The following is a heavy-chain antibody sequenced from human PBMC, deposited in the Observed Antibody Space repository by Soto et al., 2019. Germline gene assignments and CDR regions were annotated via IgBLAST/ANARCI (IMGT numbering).Heavy chain of an antibody. Sequence: GGSLSLSGAASGFTFSSYAMSWVRQVPGKGLEWVSAISGSGGSTYYADSVKGRFTISRDNSKNTLYLQMNSLRAEDTAVYYCAKVSGYCSGGSCYLEYFQHWGQGT. D-gene: IGHD2-15*01. V-gene: IGHV3-23*01. CDR2: ISGSGGST. J-gene: IGHJ1*01. CDR1: GFTFSSYA. CDR3: AKVSGYCSGGSCYLEYFQH.